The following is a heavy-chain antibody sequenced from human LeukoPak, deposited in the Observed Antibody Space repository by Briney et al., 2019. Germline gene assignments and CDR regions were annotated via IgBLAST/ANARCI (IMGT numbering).Heavy chain of an antibody. V-gene: IGHV4-34*01. CDR3: ARRSWLQFSPYYFDY. D-gene: IGHD5-24*01. J-gene: IGHJ4*02. CDR2: INHSGST. CDR1: GGSFSGYY. Sequence: SETLSLTCAVYGGSFSGYYWSCIRQPPGKGLEWIGEINHSGSTNYNPSLKSRVTISVDTSKNQFSLKLSSVTAADTAVYYCARRSWLQFSPYYFDYWGQGTLVTVSS.